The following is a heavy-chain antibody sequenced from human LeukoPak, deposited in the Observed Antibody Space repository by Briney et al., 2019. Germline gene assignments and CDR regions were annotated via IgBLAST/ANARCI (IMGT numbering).Heavy chain of an antibody. Sequence: PSETLSLTCAVSGGSISSSNWWSWVRQPPGKGLEWIGQIYHSGSTNYNPSLKSRVTISVDKSKNQFSLKLSSVTAADTAVYYCATFSGEGEDYYDSSGYSRDSFDYWGQGTLVTVSS. J-gene: IGHJ4*02. CDR3: ATFSGEGEDYYDSSGYSRDSFDY. V-gene: IGHV4-4*02. CDR2: IYHSGST. D-gene: IGHD3-22*01. CDR1: GGSISSSNW.